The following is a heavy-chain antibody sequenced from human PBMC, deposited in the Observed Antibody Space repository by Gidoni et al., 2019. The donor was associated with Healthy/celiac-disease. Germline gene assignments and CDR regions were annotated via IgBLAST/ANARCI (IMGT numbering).Heavy chain of an antibody. CDR2: IYYSGST. V-gene: IGHV4-59*01. CDR3: ARSETDYGDYSPPKGATSGGEYMDV. D-gene: IGHD4-17*01. J-gene: IGHJ6*03. Sequence: QVQLQESGPGLVKPSETLSLTCTVSGGSISSYYWSWIRQPPGKGLEWIGYIYYSGSTNYNPSLKSRVTISVDTSKNQFSLKLSSVTAADTAVYYCARSETDYGDYSPPKGATSGGEYMDVWGKGTTVTVSS. CDR1: GGSISSYY.